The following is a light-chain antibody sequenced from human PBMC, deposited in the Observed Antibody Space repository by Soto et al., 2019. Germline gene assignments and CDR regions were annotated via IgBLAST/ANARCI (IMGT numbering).Light chain of an antibody. CDR3: AAWDDSLNGPNWV. J-gene: IGLJ3*02. CDR1: SSNIGSNT. CDR2: SNN. V-gene: IGLV1-44*01. Sequence: QSVLTQPPSASGTPGQRFTISCSGSSSNIGSNTVNWYQQLPGTAPQLLIYSNNQRPSGVPDRFSGSKSGTSASLAISGLQSEDAADYYCAAWDDSLNGPNWVFGGGTKLTVL.